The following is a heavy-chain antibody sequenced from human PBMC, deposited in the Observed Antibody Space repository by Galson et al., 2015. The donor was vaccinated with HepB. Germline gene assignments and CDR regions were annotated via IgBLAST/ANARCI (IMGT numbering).Heavy chain of an antibody. D-gene: IGHD3-9*01. J-gene: IGHJ5*02. CDR1: GFTFSSYA. CDR2: ISGSGGST. V-gene: IGHV3-23*01. CDR3: AKDLFEGILRDWYGGRGWFDP. Sequence: SLRLSCAASGFTFSSYAMSWVRQAPGKGLGWVSAISGSGGSTYYADSVKGRFTISRDNSKNTLYLQMNSLRAEDTAVYYCAKDLFEGILRDWYGGRGWFDPWGQGTLVTVSS.